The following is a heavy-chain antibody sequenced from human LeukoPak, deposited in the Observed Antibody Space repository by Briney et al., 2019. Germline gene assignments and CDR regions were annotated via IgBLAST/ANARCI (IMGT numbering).Heavy chain of an antibody. J-gene: IGHJ2*01. V-gene: IGHV3-7*03. Sequence: PGGSLRLSCAASGFTFTNYWMSWVRQAPGEGLEWVAGIKFDGSEKYYVDSVRGRFTISRDITKNSLYLLMNSLRAEDTAVYYCARRGRLRITMVRGVTAPQNDFGWYFDLWGRGTLVTVSS. CDR1: GFTFTNYW. CDR3: ARRGRLRITMVRGVTAPQNDFGWYFDL. CDR2: IKFDGSEK. D-gene: IGHD3-10*01.